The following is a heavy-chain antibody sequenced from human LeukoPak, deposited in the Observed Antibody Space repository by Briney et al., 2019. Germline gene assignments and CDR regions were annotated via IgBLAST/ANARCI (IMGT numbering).Heavy chain of an antibody. J-gene: IGHJ6*02. CDR1: GGSISSGGYY. CDR3: ARVDIRSGGNYGMDV. D-gene: IGHD2-15*01. Sequence: SETLSLTCTVSGGSISSGGYYWSWVRQHPGKGLEWIGYIYYSGSTYYNPSLKSRVTMSVDTSKNQFSLTLTSVTAADTAVFYCARVDIRSGGNYGMDVWGQGTTVTVSS. CDR2: IYYSGST. V-gene: IGHV4-31*03.